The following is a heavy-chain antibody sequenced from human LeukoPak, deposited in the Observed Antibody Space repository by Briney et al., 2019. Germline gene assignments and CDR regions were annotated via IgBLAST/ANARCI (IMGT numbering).Heavy chain of an antibody. CDR3: ARVGAARYYYYYMDV. J-gene: IGHJ6*03. V-gene: IGHV3-7*01. CDR2: IKQDGSEQ. Sequence: PGGSLRLSCAASGFTFSPYSMTWVRQAPGKGLEWVANIKQDGSEQYYVDSLKGRFTVSRDNAKNSLYLQINSLRAGDTAVYFCARVGAARYYYYYMDVWGKGTTVTVSS. CDR1: GFTFSPYS. D-gene: IGHD2-15*01.